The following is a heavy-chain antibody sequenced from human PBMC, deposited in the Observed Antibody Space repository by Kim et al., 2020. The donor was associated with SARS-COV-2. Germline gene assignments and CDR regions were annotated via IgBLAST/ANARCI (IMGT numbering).Heavy chain of an antibody. CDR1: GFTFSIYA. J-gene: IGHJ4*02. D-gene: IGHD6-25*01. Sequence: GGSLRLSCAASGFTFSIYAMSWVRQAPGKGLECVSAINNAGSITYYADSVKGRFTISRDNSKNTVYLQMDSLRVEDTAVYYCSNPSGLNCWGQGTLVTVSS. V-gene: IGHV3-23*01. CDR2: INNAGSIT. CDR3: SNPSGLNC.